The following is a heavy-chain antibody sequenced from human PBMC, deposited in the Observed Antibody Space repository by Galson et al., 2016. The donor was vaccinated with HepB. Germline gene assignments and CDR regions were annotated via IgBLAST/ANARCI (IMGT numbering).Heavy chain of an antibody. D-gene: IGHD5-24*01. CDR3: ARDERIEVATTRGAFDV. CDR2: IYSGGPP. Sequence: SLRLSCAGSGFSVSGNYMSWVRQAPGKGLEWVSVIYSGGPPKYADSVKGRFTISRDDSKNTLYLQINNLRVDDTAVYYCARDERIEVATTRGAFDVWGQGTMVAVSP. V-gene: IGHV3-53*01. CDR1: GFSVSGNY. J-gene: IGHJ3*01.